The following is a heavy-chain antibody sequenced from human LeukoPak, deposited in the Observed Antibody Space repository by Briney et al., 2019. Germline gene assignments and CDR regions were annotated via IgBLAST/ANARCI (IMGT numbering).Heavy chain of an antibody. CDR1: GYTFTSYG. D-gene: IGHD2-2*01. J-gene: IGHJ3*02. V-gene: IGHV1-18*01. CDR2: ISAYNGNT. CDR3: ARTGCSSTSCYYFGAFDI. Sequence: GASVKVSCKASGYTFTSYGISWVRQAPGQGLEWMGWISAYNGNTNYAQKLQGRVTMTTDTSTSTAYMELRSLRSGDTAVYYCARTGCSSTSCYYFGAFDIWGQGTMVTVSS.